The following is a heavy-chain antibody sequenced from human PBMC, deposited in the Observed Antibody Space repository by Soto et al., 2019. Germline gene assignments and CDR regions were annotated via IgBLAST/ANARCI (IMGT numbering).Heavy chain of an antibody. V-gene: IGHV1-69*01. J-gene: IGHJ2*01. CDR3: AREGGYSSGWYGGWYFDL. D-gene: IGHD6-19*01. CDR1: GGTFSSYA. CDR2: IIPIFGTA. Sequence: QVQLVQSGAEVKKPGSSVKVSCKASGGTFSSYAISWVRQAPGQGLEWMGGIIPIFGTANYAQKFQGRVTITADESTSTGYREVSSLRSEDTAVYYCAREGGYSSGWYGGWYFDLWGRGTLVTVSS.